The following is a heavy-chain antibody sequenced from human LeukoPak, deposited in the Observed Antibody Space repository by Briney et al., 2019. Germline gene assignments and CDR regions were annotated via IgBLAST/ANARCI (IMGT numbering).Heavy chain of an antibody. D-gene: IGHD2-2*03. CDR2: IRSTPDGGAT. V-gene: IGHV3-15*01. J-gene: IGHJ4*02. CDR1: GFTFISSW. Sequence: GGSLRLSCAAPGFTFISSWMTWVRQAPGKGLEWIGRIRSTPDGGATDYAAAVKGRFTISRDDSKNTLYLQMSSLRTEDTAVYYCATDLHFGYCTATSCANYWGQGTLVTVSS. CDR3: ATDLHFGYCTATSCANY.